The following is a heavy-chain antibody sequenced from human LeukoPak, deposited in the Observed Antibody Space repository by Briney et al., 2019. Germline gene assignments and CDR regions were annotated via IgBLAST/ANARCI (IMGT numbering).Heavy chain of an antibody. V-gene: IGHV4-38-2*02. D-gene: IGHD5-12*01. CDR3: ARDGYSGNDGL. Sequence: SETLSLTCTVSGYSISSGYYWGWIRQPPGKGLEWIGSIYHSGSTYYNPSLKSRVTISVDTSKNQFSLKLSSVSAADTAVYYCARDGYSGNDGLWGQGTLVTVSS. J-gene: IGHJ4*02. CDR1: GYSISSGYY. CDR2: IYHSGST.